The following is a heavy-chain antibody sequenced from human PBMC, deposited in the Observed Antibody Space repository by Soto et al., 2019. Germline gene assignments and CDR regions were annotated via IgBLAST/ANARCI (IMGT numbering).Heavy chain of an antibody. Sequence: PSETLSLTCTVSGGSISSYYWSWIRQPPGKGLEWIGYIYYSGSTNYNPSLKSRVTISVDMSKNQFSLKLSSVTAADTAVYYCARRLQLAYGGFSYYVMDVWGQGTTVTVSS. CDR2: IYYSGST. CDR1: GGSISSYY. CDR3: ARRLQLAYGGFSYYVMDV. D-gene: IGHD3-3*02. J-gene: IGHJ6*02. V-gene: IGHV4-59*08.